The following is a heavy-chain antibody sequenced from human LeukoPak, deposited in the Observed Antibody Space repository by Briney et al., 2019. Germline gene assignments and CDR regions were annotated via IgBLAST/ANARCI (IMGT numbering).Heavy chain of an antibody. D-gene: IGHD2-2*01. CDR2: ISSSSSTI. CDR1: GFTFSSYS. Sequence: GGSPRLSCAASGFTFSSYSMNWVRQAPGKGLEWVSYISSSSSTIYYADSVKGRFTISRDNAKNSLYLQMNSLRAEDTAVYYCARDSSGYCSSTSCSYNYFDYWGQGTLVTVSS. CDR3: ARDSSGYCSSTSCSYNYFDY. V-gene: IGHV3-48*01. J-gene: IGHJ4*02.